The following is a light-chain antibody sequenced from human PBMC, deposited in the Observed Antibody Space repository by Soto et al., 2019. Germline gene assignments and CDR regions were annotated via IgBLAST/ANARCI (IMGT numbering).Light chain of an antibody. CDR1: QGISTY. J-gene: IGKJ2*01. V-gene: IGKV1-39*01. CDR3: QQSYRTPYT. Sequence: DIQMTQSPSSLSASVGDRVTITCRASQGISTYLVWYQQRQGRAPKLLIYAPSSLLSGVPSRFSGSGSGTDFTLTISSLQPEDFATYYCQQSYRTPYTFGQGTKLETK. CDR2: APS.